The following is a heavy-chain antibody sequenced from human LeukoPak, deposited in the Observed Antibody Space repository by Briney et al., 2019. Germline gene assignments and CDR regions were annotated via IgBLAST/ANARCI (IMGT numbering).Heavy chain of an antibody. J-gene: IGHJ4*02. CDR3: ARDLAAAASWPRFDY. CDR2: ISAYNGNT. CDR1: GYTFTSYG. Sequence: ASVKVSCKASGYTFTSYGISWVRQAPGRGLEWMGWISAYNGNTNYAQKLQGRVTMTTDTSTSTAYMELRSLRSDDTAVYYCARDLAAAASWPRFDYWGQGTLVTVSS. V-gene: IGHV1-18*01. D-gene: IGHD6-13*01.